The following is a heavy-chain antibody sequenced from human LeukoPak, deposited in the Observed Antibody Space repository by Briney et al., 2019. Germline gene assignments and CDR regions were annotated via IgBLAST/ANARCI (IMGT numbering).Heavy chain of an antibody. J-gene: IGHJ6*02. Sequence: PGGSLRLSCAASGFTFSSYAMSWVRQAPGKGLEWVSAISGSGGSTYYADSVKGRFTISRDNSKNTLYLQMNSLRAEDTAVYYCAKRWYCSSTSCSTPPAYYYYGMDVWGQGTTVTVSS. CDR3: AKRWYCSSTSCSTPPAYYYYGMDV. V-gene: IGHV3-23*01. CDR1: GFTFSSYA. CDR2: ISGSGGST. D-gene: IGHD2-2*01.